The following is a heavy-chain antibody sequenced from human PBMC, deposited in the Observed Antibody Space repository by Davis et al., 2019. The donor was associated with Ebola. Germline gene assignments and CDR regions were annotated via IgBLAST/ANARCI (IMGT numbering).Heavy chain of an antibody. CDR3: ARAQFPTTSDH. V-gene: IGHV1-18*04. Sequence: AASVKVSCKASGYTFTSYGITWVRQAPGQGLEWMGWINPHNGNTNYAQNVQGRVTMTTDTSTGTAYMEVGSLRSDDTAVYYCARAQFPTTSDHWGQGTLVTVSS. D-gene: IGHD1-1*01. J-gene: IGHJ4*02. CDR1: GYTFTSYG. CDR2: INPHNGNT.